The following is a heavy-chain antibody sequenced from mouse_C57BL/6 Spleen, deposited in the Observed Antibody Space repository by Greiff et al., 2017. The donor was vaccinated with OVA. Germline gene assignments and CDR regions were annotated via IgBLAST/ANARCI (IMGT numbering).Heavy chain of an antibody. CDR2: IDPSDSYT. Sequence: QVQLQQPGAELVMPGASVKLSCKASGYTFTSYWMHWVKQRPGQGLEWIGEIDPSDSYTNYNQKFKGKSTLTVDKSSSTAYMQLSSLTSEDSAVYYCAREEDYWGQGTTLTVSS. V-gene: IGHV1-69*01. CDR1: GYTFTSYW. J-gene: IGHJ2*01. CDR3: AREEDY.